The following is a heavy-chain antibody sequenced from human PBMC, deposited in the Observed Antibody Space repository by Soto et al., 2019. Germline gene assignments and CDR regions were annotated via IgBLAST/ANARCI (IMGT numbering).Heavy chain of an antibody. CDR2: ISYDGSKT. Sequence: QVQLVVSGGGVVQPGRSLRLSCAASGFTFSSSAMHWVRQAPGKGLVWVAIISYDGSKTYYADSVKGRFTVSRANSKNTLFLQMNSLRPEDTAVYYCAKGSIYIAAAVPTDPWGQGTLVTVSS. CDR3: AKGSIYIAAAVPTDP. CDR1: GFTFSSSA. J-gene: IGHJ5*02. D-gene: IGHD6-13*01. V-gene: IGHV3-30*18.